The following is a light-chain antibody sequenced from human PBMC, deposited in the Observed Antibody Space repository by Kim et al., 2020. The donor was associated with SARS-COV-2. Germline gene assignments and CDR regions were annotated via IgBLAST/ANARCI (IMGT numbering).Light chain of an antibody. Sequence: APGKTASLTWGGNNIGSKSVHWYQQKPGQAPVLVVYDDSDRPSGIPERFSGSNSVNTATLSISRVEAVDEADYYCHVLDSSSDHVVFGGGTQLTVL. J-gene: IGLJ2*01. CDR1: NIGSKS. V-gene: IGLV3-21*03. CDR2: DDS. CDR3: HVLDSSSDHVV.